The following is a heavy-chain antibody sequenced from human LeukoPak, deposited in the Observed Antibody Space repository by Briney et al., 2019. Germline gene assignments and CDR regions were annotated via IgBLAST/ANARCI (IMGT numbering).Heavy chain of an antibody. Sequence: PGGSLRLSCAASGFTFSSYEMNWVRQAPGKGLEWASYTSSRDSIIYYADSVKGRFTISRDNAKNSLYLQMNSLRAEDTAVYYCAITADYYDSSGPPQGFDPWGQGTLVTVSS. CDR1: GFTFSSYE. V-gene: IGHV3-48*03. J-gene: IGHJ5*02. CDR3: AITADYYDSSGPPQGFDP. D-gene: IGHD3-22*01. CDR2: TSSRDSII.